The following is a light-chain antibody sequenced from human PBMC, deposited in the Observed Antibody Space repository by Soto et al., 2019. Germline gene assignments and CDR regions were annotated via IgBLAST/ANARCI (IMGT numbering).Light chain of an antibody. V-gene: IGKV1-5*01. CDR1: QSISSW. CDR3: LQYNSYWT. Sequence: DIQMTQSPSTLSASVGDRVTITCRASQSISSWLAWYQQKPGKAPKLLIYDVSSLESGVPSRFSGSGSGPEFTLTISSLQPDDFATYYCLQYNSYWTFGQGTKVDIK. CDR2: DVS. J-gene: IGKJ1*01.